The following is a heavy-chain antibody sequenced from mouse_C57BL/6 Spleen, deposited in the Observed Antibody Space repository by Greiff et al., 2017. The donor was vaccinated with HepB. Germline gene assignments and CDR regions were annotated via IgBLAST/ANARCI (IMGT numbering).Heavy chain of an antibody. CDR3: TRNPYYGSSYGYYFDY. J-gene: IGHJ2*01. V-gene: IGHV1-15*01. Sequence: VKLVESGAELVRPGASVTLSCKASGYTFTDYEMHWVKQTPVHGLEWIGAIDPETGGTAYNQKFKGKAILTADKSSSTAYMELRSLTSEDSAVYSCTRNPYYGSSYGYYFDYWGQGTTLTVSS. CDR2: IDPETGGT. D-gene: IGHD1-1*01. CDR1: GYTFTDYE.